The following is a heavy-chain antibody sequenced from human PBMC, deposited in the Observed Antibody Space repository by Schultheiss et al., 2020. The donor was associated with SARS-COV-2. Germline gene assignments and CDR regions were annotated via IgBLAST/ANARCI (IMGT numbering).Heavy chain of an antibody. V-gene: IGHV4-61*08. D-gene: IGHD2-15*01. CDR2: IYYSGST. CDR1: GGSISSGGYY. Sequence: SETLSLTCTVSGGSISSGGYYWSWIRQPPGKGLEWIGYIYYSGSTNYNPSLKSRVTISVDTSKNQFSLKLSSVTAADTAVYYCARGEVAATSDNWFDPWGQGTLVTVSS. J-gene: IGHJ5*02. CDR3: ARGEVAATSDNWFDP.